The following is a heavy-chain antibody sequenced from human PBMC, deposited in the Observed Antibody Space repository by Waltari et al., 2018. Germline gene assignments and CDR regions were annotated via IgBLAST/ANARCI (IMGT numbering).Heavy chain of an antibody. D-gene: IGHD3-16*01. V-gene: IGHV3-23*01. CDR1: GFSFRTYA. CDR3: IKTRGSYEY. Sequence: EVQLLESGGDLVQPGGSLRLSCAASGFSFRTYAMTWVRQAPGKGLQSVLRITDTGGGTYYADSVKGRFTISRDNSKNTLYLQMSSLRAEDTAIYYCIKTRGSYEYWGPGTLVAVSS. CDR2: ITDTGGGT. J-gene: IGHJ4*02.